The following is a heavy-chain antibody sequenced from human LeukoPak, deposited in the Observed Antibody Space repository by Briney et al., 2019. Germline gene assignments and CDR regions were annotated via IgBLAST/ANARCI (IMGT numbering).Heavy chain of an antibody. V-gene: IGHV5-51*01. CDR2: IYPGDSDT. D-gene: IGHD1-1*01. Sequence: GESLKISCKGSGYSFTYYWIGWVRQVPGKGLEWMGIIYPGDSDTRYRPSFQGRVTISVDKSISTAYLQWSSLKASDTAMYYCARQDGNSKYYFDYWGRGTLVTVSS. CDR1: GYSFTYYW. CDR3: ARQDGNSKYYFDY. J-gene: IGHJ4*02.